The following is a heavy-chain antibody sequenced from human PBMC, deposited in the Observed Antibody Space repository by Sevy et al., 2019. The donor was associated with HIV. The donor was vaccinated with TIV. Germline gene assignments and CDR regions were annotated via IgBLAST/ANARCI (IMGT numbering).Heavy chain of an antibody. CDR2: FDPEDGET. Sequence: ASVKVSCKVSGYTLTELSMHWVRQAPGKGLEWMGGFDPEDGETIYAQKLQGRVTMTEDTSTGTAYMELSSMRSEYTALYNWAKELANKAVAGIAYYIDYCDQGTPVTVSS. CDR3: AKELANKAVAGIAYYIDY. V-gene: IGHV1-24*01. J-gene: IGHJ4*02. D-gene: IGHD6-19*01. CDR1: GYTLTELS.